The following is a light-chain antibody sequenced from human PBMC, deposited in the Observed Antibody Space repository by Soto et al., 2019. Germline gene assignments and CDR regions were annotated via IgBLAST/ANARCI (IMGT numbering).Light chain of an antibody. V-gene: IGKV1-5*01. Sequence: IHLTQAPSTLAASFGDGVTITCRASQTVSHWLAWYQQKPGKAPKLLIFDASSLENGVPSRFSGSGSGTEFTLTITGLQPDDFATYYCQQYNTYWTFGQGTKVVIK. CDR2: DAS. CDR1: QTVSHW. J-gene: IGKJ1*01. CDR3: QQYNTYWT.